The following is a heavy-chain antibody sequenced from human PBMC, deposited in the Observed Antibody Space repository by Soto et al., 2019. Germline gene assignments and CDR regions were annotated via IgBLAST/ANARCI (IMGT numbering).Heavy chain of an antibody. V-gene: IGHV5-51*01. CDR3: AREYSSSSALYYGMDV. D-gene: IGHD6-6*01. CDR2: IYPGDSDT. CDR1: GYSFTSYW. Sequence: GESLKISCKGSGYSFTSYWIGWVRQMPGKGLEWMGIIYPGDSDTRYSPSFQGQVTISADKSISTAYLQWSSLKASDTAMYYCAREYSSSSALYYGMDVWGQGTTVTVSS. J-gene: IGHJ6*02.